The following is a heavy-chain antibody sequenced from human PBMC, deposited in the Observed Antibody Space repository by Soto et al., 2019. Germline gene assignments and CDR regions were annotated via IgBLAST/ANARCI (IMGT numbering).Heavy chain of an antibody. D-gene: IGHD4-4*01. J-gene: IGHJ6*02. CDR3: ARVTSATVTTYYYYGMDV. CDR1: GYTFTGYY. V-gene: IGHV1-2*02. Sequence: ASVKVSFKASGYTFTGYYMHWVRQAPGQGLEWMGWINPNSGGTNYAQKFQGRVTMTRDTSISTAYMELSRLRSDDTAVYYCARVTSATVTTYYYYGMDVWGQGTTVTVSS. CDR2: INPNSGGT.